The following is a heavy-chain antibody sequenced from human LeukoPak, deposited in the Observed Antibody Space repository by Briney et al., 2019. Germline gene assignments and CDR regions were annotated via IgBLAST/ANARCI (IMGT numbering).Heavy chain of an antibody. CDR2: ISSSSSYI. CDR3: ARDVGVVPAAPTY. V-gene: IGHV3-21*01. CDR1: GFTFSSHS. D-gene: IGHD2-2*01. J-gene: IGHJ4*02. Sequence: GGSLRLSCAASGFTFSSHSMNWVRQAPGKGLEWVSSISSSSSYIYYADSVKGRFTISRDNAKNSLYLQMNSLRAEDTAVYYCARDVGVVPAAPTYWGQGTLVTVSS.